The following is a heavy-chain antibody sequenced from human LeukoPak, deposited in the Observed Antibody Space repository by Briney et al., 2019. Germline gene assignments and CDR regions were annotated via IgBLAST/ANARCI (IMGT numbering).Heavy chain of an antibody. V-gene: IGHV1-18*01. CDR1: GYTFTSYG. Sequence: ASVKVSCKASGYTFTSYGISWVRQAPGQGLEWMGWISAYNGNTNYAQKLQGRVTMTTDTSTSTAYMELRSLRSDDTAAYYCAIFLRGYSYGYPPFAYWGQGTLVTVSS. CDR3: AIFLRGYSYGYPPFAY. CDR2: ISAYNGNT. J-gene: IGHJ4*02. D-gene: IGHD5-18*01.